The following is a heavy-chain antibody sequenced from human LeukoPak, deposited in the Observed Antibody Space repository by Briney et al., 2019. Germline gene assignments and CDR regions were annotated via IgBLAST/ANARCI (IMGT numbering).Heavy chain of an antibody. D-gene: IGHD6-13*01. CDR3: ARAAAGRLYYYYYMDV. Sequence: ASVTVSFKSSVYTFTSYDINWVRQATGQGREWMGWMNPNSGNTGYAQKFQGRVTMTRNTSISTAYMELSSLRSEDTAVYYCARAAAGRLYYYYYMDVWGKGTTVTVSS. V-gene: IGHV1-8*01. J-gene: IGHJ6*03. CDR2: MNPNSGNT. CDR1: VYTFTSYD.